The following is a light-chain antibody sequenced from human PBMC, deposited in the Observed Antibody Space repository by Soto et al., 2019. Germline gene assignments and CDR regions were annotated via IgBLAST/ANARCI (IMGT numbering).Light chain of an antibody. CDR1: RGHSSFA. CDR3: QTWGTAFQV. CDR2: INSDGSH. V-gene: IGLV4-69*01. Sequence: QTVVTQSPSASASLGASVKVTCTLSRGHSSFAIAWHQQQPEKGPRYLMKINSDGSHSKGDGIPDRFSGSSSGAERYLIISSLQSEDEADYYCQTWGTAFQVFGGGTKLTVL. J-gene: IGLJ2*01.